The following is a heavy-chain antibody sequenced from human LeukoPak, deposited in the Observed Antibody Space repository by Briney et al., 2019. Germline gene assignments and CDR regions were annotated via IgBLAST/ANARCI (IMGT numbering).Heavy chain of an antibody. J-gene: IGHJ4*02. CDR1: VFTLSRYT. V-gene: IGHV3-23*01. Sequence: GGSLRHSFAAPVFTLSRYTITWVRQAPGKGLEWVSAISGSGGSTYYADSVKGRFTISIDNSKNTLYLQKNTLRAENTAVYFLAKFSLVLGVIYDYRGQGTLVTVSS. D-gene: IGHD3-10*01. CDR3: AKFSLVLGVIYDY. CDR2: ISGSGGST.